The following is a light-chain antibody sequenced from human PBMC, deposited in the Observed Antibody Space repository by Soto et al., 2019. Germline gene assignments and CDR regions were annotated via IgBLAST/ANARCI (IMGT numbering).Light chain of an antibody. CDR2: DVS. Sequence: QSALTQPRSVSGSPGQSVTISCTGTSSDVGGYNYVSWYQQHPGEAPKLMIYDVSERPSGVPDRFSGSKSGNTASLTISGLQAEDEADYYCCSYAGSVVFGGGTKVTVL. CDR1: SSDVGGYNY. CDR3: CSYAGSVV. J-gene: IGLJ2*01. V-gene: IGLV2-11*01.